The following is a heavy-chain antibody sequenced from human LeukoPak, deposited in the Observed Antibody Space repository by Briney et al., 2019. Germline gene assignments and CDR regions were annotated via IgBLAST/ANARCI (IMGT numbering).Heavy chain of an antibody. D-gene: IGHD2-2*01. Sequence: PGGSLRLSCAASGFTVSSNYMSWVRQAPGKGLEWVSVIYSGGSTYYADSVKGRFTISRDNSKNTLYLQMNSLRAGDTAVYYCARAGEYQLLGWDYWGQGTLVTVSS. J-gene: IGHJ4*02. V-gene: IGHV3-66*01. CDR2: IYSGGST. CDR1: GFTVSSNY. CDR3: ARAGEYQLLGWDY.